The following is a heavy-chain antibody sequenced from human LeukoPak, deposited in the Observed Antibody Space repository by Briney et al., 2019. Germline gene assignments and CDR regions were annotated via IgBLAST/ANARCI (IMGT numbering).Heavy chain of an antibody. D-gene: IGHD2-8*02. CDR1: GLTFSNYG. CDR3: ATYRQVLLPFEA. CDR2: LSSSGGST. Sequence: GGSLRLFCAACGLTFSNYGMNWVRQAPGKGLEWVSDLSSSGGSTYYADSVKGRFTISRDNSKNTLYLQMSSLRAEDTAIYYCATYRQVLLPFEAWGQGTLVTVSS. J-gene: IGHJ5*02. V-gene: IGHV3-23*01.